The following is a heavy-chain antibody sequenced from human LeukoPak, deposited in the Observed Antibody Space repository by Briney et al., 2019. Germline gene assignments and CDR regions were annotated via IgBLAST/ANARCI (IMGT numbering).Heavy chain of an antibody. CDR1: GYSFNSYW. CDR2: IYPGDSDT. Sequence: GESLKISCQGSGYSFNSYWIAWVRQMPGKGLGWMGIIYPGDSDTRYSPSFRGQITISADKSINTAYLRWSSLKASATAMYYCARAYYCGGGSCKLEYWGQGTLVTVSS. V-gene: IGHV5-51*01. CDR3: ARAYYCGGGSCKLEY. J-gene: IGHJ4*02. D-gene: IGHD2-15*01.